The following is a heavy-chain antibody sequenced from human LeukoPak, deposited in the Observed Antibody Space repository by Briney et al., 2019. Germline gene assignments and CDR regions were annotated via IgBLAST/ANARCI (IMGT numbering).Heavy chain of an antibody. CDR3: ARADRIATAYCSGGSCYSGWYFDY. CDR1: GGSLSSGDYY. J-gene: IGHJ4*02. Sequence: SQTLSLTCTVSGGSLSSGDYYWGWIRQPPGKGLEWIGYIYYGGSTYYNPSLKSRVTISGDTSKNQFSLKLSSVTAADTAVYYCARADRIATAYCSGGSCYSGWYFDYWGQGTLVTVSS. D-gene: IGHD2-15*01. V-gene: IGHV4-30-4*01. CDR2: IYYGGST.